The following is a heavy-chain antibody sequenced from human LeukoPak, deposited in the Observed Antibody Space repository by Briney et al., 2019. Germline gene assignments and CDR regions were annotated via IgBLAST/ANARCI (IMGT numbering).Heavy chain of an antibody. J-gene: IGHJ4*02. Sequence: GGSLRLSCAASGFTFSSYSMNWVRQAPGKGLEWVSYISSSSSTICYADSVKGRFTISRDNSKNTLYLQMNSLRAEDTAVYYCAKGRIVGATRPPFDYWGQGTLVTVSS. D-gene: IGHD1-26*01. CDR1: GFTFSSYS. CDR2: ISSSSSTI. CDR3: AKGRIVGATRPPFDY. V-gene: IGHV3-48*01.